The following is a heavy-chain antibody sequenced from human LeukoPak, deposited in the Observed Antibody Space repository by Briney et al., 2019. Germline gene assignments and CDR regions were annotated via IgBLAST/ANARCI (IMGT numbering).Heavy chain of an antibody. V-gene: IGHV1-24*01. CDR3: ATPPAGYSYYYYGMDV. CDR2: FDPEDGET. Sequence: ASVKVSCKVSGYTLTELSMHWVRQAPGKGLEWMGGFDPEDGETIYAQKFQGRVTMTEDTSTDTAYMELSSLRSEDTAAYYCATPPAGYSYYYYGMDVWGQGTTVTVSS. J-gene: IGHJ6*02. CDR1: GYTLTELS. D-gene: IGHD6-19*01.